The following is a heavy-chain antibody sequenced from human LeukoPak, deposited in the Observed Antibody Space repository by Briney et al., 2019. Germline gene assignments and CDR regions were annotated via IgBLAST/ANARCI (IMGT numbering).Heavy chain of an antibody. D-gene: IGHD3-10*01. J-gene: IGHJ1*01. Sequence: GGSLRLSCAASGFTFSSYAMSWVRQAPGKGLEWVSAISGSGGSTYYADSVKGRFTISRDNSKNTLYLQMNSLRAEDTAVYYCAKSISSYYYGSGSYYEYFQHWGQGTLVTVSS. CDR3: AKSISSYYYGSGSYYEYFQH. CDR2: ISGSGGST. V-gene: IGHV3-23*01. CDR1: GFTFSSYA.